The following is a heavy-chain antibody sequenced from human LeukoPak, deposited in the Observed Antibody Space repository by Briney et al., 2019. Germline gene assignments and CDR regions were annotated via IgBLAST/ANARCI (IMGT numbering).Heavy chain of an antibody. CDR1: GYTFTSYY. Sequence: ASVKISCKASGYTFTSYYMHWERQAPGQGLEWMGIINPSGGSTSYAQKFQGRVTMTRDTSTSTVYMELSSLRSEDTAVYYCASRAAARYHFDYWGQGTLVTVSS. J-gene: IGHJ4*02. V-gene: IGHV1-46*01. CDR2: INPSGGST. D-gene: IGHD6-6*01. CDR3: ASRAAARYHFDY.